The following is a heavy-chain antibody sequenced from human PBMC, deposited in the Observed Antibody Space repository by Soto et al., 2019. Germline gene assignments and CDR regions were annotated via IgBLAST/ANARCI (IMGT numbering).Heavy chain of an antibody. J-gene: IGHJ6*02. Sequence: GGSLRLSCAASGFTFSSYGMHWVRQAPGKGLEWVAVISYDGSNKYYADSVKGRFTISRDNSKNTLSLQMNSLRAEDTAVYYCAKDEVRTPSLYGMDVWGQGTTVTVSS. CDR2: ISYDGSNK. V-gene: IGHV3-30*18. CDR1: GFTFSSYG. CDR3: AKDEVRTPSLYGMDV. D-gene: IGHD3-10*01.